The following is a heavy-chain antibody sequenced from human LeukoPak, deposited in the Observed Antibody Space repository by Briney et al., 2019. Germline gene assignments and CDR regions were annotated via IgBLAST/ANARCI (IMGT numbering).Heavy chain of an antibody. CDR1: GFPFSSYW. CDR3: ATSYDMGWLIGY. V-gene: IGHV3-7*03. J-gene: IGHJ4*02. D-gene: IGHD3/OR15-3a*01. Sequence: PGGSLRLSCVASGFPFSSYWMTWVRQAPGKGLEWVANIKQDGSEKFYVASVKGRFTISRDNGKSSLYLQMNSLRAEDTALYYCATSYDMGWLIGYWGQGTLVTVSS. CDR2: IKQDGSEK.